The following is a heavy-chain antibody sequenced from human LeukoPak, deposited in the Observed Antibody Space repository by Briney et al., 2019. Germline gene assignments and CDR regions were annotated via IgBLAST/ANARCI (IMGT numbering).Heavy chain of an antibody. D-gene: IGHD3-10*01. Sequence: SVKVSCKASGGTSSSYAISWVRQAPGQGLEWMGRIIPIFGTANYAQKFQGRVTITTDESTSTAYMELSSLRSEDTAAYYCARAGGSGSYPYYYYYMDVWGKGTTVTVSS. V-gene: IGHV1-69*05. CDR1: GGTSSSYA. CDR3: ARAGGSGSYPYYYYYMDV. CDR2: IIPIFGTA. J-gene: IGHJ6*03.